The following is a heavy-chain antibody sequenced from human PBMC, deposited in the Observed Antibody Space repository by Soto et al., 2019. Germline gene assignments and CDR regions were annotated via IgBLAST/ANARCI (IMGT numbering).Heavy chain of an antibody. D-gene: IGHD2-2*02. Sequence: GSEKVHRQRSSNTFTNDSTDCGPQAPGQRLEWMGWINAGNGNTKYSQKFQGRVTITRDTSASTAYMELSSLRSEDTAVYYCAREVYPRLRGVSAWFDPWGQGTLVTVSS. CDR1: SNTFTNDS. CDR3: AREVYPRLRGVSAWFDP. J-gene: IGHJ5*02. CDR2: INAGNGNT. V-gene: IGHV1-3*01.